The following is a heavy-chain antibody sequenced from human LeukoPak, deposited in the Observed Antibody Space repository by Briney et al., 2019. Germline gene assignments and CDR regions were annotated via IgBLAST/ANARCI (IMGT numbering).Heavy chain of an antibody. J-gene: IGHJ6*02. CDR2: FDPENGET. CDR1: GKXLSELS. D-gene: IGHD3-16*01. Sequence: GASVKVSCKVSGKXLSELSIHWVRQAPGKGLEWMGGFDPENGETIYAQKFQGRVTLTEDRSTDTTYMEMSSLRSEDTAVYYCAKGGSNPGRHNSAWGSMDVWGQGTTVTVSS. CDR3: AKGGSNPGRHNSAWGSMDV. V-gene: IGHV1-24*01.